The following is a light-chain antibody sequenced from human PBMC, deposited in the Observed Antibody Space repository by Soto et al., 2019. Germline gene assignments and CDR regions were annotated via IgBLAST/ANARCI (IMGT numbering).Light chain of an antibody. J-gene: IGKJ4*01. CDR3: QQRGSCPLN. V-gene: IGKV3-11*01. CDR2: DAS. CDR1: QSISTY. Sequence: EIVLTQSPDTLSVSPGDRATLSCRASQSISTYLAWYQQKPCQAPRLLIYDASYRAAGVPARFSGSGSGTDFTLTISGLAPEDFAVYYCQQRGSCPLNFGGGTKVDIK.